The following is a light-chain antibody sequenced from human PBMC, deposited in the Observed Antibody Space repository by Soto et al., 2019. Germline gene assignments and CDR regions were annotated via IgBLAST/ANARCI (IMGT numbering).Light chain of an antibody. CDR1: QGIRNE. J-gene: IGKJ2*01. V-gene: IGKV1-6*01. Sequence: IQMTQSPSSLSASVGDRVTITCRASQGIRNELGWYQQKPGKAPKLLIYNASTLERGVPSRFSGSGSGTDFTLTISSLQPEDFATYYCLQYYNYSYTFGQGTKLEIK. CDR2: NAS. CDR3: LQYYNYSYT.